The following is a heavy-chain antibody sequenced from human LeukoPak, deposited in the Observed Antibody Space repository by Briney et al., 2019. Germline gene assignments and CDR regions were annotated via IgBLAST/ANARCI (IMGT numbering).Heavy chain of an antibody. CDR1: GFTFSSYA. Sequence: GGPLRLSCAASGFTFSSYAMHWVRQAPGKGLECVAVISYDGSNKYYADSVKGRFTISRDNSKNTLYLQMNSLRAEDTAVYYCARVLCRDIVVVPAENYYGMDVWGKGTTVTVSS. V-gene: IGHV3-30*04. D-gene: IGHD2-2*01. CDR3: ARVLCRDIVVVPAENYYGMDV. J-gene: IGHJ6*04. CDR2: ISYDGSNK.